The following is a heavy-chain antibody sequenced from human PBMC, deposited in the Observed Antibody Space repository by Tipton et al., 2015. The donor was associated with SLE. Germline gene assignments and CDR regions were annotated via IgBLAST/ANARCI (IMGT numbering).Heavy chain of an antibody. V-gene: IGHV4-34*01. D-gene: IGHD1-14*01. Sequence: GLVKPSETLSLTCAVYGGSFSGYYWSWIRQPPGKGLEWIGEINHRGSTNYNPSLKSRITISVDTSKNQFSLKLNSVTAADTAVYYCARSPGTARAEYFHHWGQGTLVTVSS. CDR3: ARSPGTARAEYFHH. CDR1: GGSFSGYY. CDR2: INHRGST. J-gene: IGHJ1*01.